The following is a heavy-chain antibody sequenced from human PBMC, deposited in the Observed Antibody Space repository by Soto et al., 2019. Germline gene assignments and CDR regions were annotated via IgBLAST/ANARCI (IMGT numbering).Heavy chain of an antibody. CDR3: ARIIVVVPAGVEVFDY. V-gene: IGHV5-51*01. Sequence: PGESLKISCKGSGYSFTSYWIGWVRQMPGKGLEWMGIIYPGDSDTRYSPSFQGQVTISADKSISTAYLQWSSLKASDTAMYYCARIIVVVPAGVEVFDYWGQGTLVTVSS. J-gene: IGHJ4*02. CDR2: IYPGDSDT. D-gene: IGHD2-2*01. CDR1: GYSFTSYW.